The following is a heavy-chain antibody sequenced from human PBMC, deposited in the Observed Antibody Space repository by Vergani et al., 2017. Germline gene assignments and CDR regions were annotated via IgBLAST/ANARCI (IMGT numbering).Heavy chain of an antibody. J-gene: IGHJ4*02. Sequence: QLVESVGDLVKPGGSLRLSCAASGFTFSDHFVSWIRQAPGKGLEWLSHISPSGATVDFADSVKGRFTISRDNAKNSVYLQMRSLRVEDTAVYYCARVTCTNGVCTGRDFFDFWGQGTLVTVSS. CDR3: ARVTCTNGVCTGRDFFDF. CDR2: ISPSGATV. CDR1: GFTFSDHF. D-gene: IGHD2-8*01. V-gene: IGHV3-11*01.